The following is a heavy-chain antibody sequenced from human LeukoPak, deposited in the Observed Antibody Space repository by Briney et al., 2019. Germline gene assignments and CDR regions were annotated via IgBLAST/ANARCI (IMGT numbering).Heavy chain of an antibody. CDR2: IKQDGSEK. J-gene: IGHJ5*02. CDR3: ARASYDFWSGNYNH. V-gene: IGHV3-7*03. CDR1: GFTFSSYW. Sequence: GGSLRLSCAASGFTFSSYWMSWVRQAPGKGLEWVANIKQDGSEKYYVDSVKGRFTISRDNAKNSLYLQMNSLRAEDTAVYYCARASYDFWSGNYNHWGQGTLVTVSS. D-gene: IGHD3-3*01.